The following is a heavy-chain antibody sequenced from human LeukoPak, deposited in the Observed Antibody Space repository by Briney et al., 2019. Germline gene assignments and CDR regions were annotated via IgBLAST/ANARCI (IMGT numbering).Heavy chain of an antibody. V-gene: IGHV6-1*01. Sequence: SQTLSLTCAISGDSVSSNSAAWNWIRQSPSRGLEWLGRTYYRSKWYNDYAVSVKSRITINPDTSKNQFSLKLSSVTAADTAVYYCARTRYYYYGMDVWGQGTTVTVSS. J-gene: IGHJ6*02. CDR3: ARTRYYYYGMDV. CDR2: TYYRSKWYN. CDR1: GDSVSSNSAA.